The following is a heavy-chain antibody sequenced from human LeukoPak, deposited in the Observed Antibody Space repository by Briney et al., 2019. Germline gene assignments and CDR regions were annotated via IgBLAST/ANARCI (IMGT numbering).Heavy chain of an antibody. CDR1: GFTFNSSS. Sequence: GVLRLSCAASGFTFNSSSMQWARHAPGQGLVWVSHNNSDESVTTYTNSVKGRFTISRDNAKNTLYLQMNSLRAEDTAMYYCVRSRFTTSSFDYWGQGALVTVSS. D-gene: IGHD2-2*01. V-gene: IGHV3-74*03. CDR3: VRSRFTTSSFDY. J-gene: IGHJ4*02. CDR2: NNSDESVT.